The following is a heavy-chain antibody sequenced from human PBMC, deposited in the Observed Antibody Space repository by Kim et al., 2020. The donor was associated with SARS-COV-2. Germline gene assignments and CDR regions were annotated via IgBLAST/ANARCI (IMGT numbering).Heavy chain of an antibody. J-gene: IGHJ6*03. CDR2: INHSGST. D-gene: IGHD2-2*01. V-gene: IGHV4-34*01. CDR3: ARGRRRVVPAASGQWYYYYMDV. CDR1: GGSFSGYY. Sequence: SETLSLTCAVYGGSFSGYYWSWIRQPPGKGLEWIGEINHSGSTNYNPSLKSRVTISVDTSKNQFSLKLSSVTAADTAEYYCARGRRRVVPAASGQWYYYYMDVWGKGTTVTVSS.